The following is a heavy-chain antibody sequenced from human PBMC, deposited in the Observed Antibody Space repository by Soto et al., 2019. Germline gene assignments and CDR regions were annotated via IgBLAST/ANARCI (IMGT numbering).Heavy chain of an antibody. CDR1: GFSLSTSGVG. CDR3: AHLVLGSHYPDWFDP. CDR2: IYWDDDK. Sequence: SCPTLVNPTQTLTLTCTFSGFSLSTSGVGVGWIRQPPGKALEWLALIYWDDDKRYSPSLKSRLTITKDTSKNQVVLTMTNTDPVDTATYSCAHLVLGSHYPDWFDPWGQGTLVTVSS. V-gene: IGHV2-5*02. D-gene: IGHD3-10*01. J-gene: IGHJ5*02.